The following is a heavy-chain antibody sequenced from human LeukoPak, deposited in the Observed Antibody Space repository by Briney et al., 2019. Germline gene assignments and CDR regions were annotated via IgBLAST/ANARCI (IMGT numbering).Heavy chain of an antibody. J-gene: IGHJ4*02. V-gene: IGHV3-23*01. Sequence: AGSLRLSCAGSGFTFSSYAVSWVRQAPGKVLEWVSTISYSGGTTYYADSVKGRLTISRDNSKNTLYMQMNSLRAEDTAVYYCAKGSGIQLWLLFDYWGQGTLVTVSS. D-gene: IGHD5-18*01. CDR1: GFTFSSYA. CDR2: ISYSGGTT. CDR3: AKGSGIQLWLLFDY.